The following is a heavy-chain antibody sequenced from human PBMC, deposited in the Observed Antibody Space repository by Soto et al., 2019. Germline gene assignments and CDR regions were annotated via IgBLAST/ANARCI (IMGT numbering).Heavy chain of an antibody. Sequence: PSETLSLTCAVYGGSFSGYYWSWIRQPPGKGLEWIGEINHSGSTNYNPSLKSRVTISVDTSKNQFSLKLSSVTAADTAVYYCARGEMKDYGDRPGPTDFDYWGQGTLVTVSS. CDR2: INHSGST. CDR3: ARGEMKDYGDRPGPTDFDY. J-gene: IGHJ4*02. CDR1: GGSFSGYY. D-gene: IGHD4-17*01. V-gene: IGHV4-34*01.